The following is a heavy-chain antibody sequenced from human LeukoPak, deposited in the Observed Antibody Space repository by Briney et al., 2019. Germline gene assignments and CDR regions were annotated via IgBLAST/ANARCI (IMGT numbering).Heavy chain of an antibody. Sequence: WGSLRLSCAASGFTFEGYGMSWVRQAPGKGLEWVSYINWNGGTRDYADSVKGRFTISRDNAMSTLYLQMNSLRAEDTALYYCARDYGPGSFYNGIDYWGQGTLVSVSS. CDR3: ARDYGPGSFYNGIDY. V-gene: IGHV3-20*04. J-gene: IGHJ4*02. D-gene: IGHD3-10*01. CDR1: GFTFEGYG. CDR2: INWNGGTR.